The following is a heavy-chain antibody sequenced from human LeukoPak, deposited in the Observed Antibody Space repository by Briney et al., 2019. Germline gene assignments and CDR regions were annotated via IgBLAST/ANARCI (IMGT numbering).Heavy chain of an antibody. CDR3: ARHIDSSGYYYFDY. V-gene: IGHV5-51*01. CDR1: GYSFTSYW. Sequence: GESLKISCKGSGYSFTSYWIGWVRQMPGKGLEWMRIIYPGDSDTRYSPSFQGQVTISADKSISTAYLQWSSLKASDAAMYYCARHIDSSGYYYFDYWGQGTLVTVSS. CDR2: IYPGDSDT. D-gene: IGHD3-22*01. J-gene: IGHJ4*02.